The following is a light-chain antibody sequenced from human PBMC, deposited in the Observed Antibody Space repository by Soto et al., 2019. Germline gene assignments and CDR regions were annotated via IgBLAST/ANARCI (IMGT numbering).Light chain of an antibody. CDR2: GAS. J-gene: IGKJ1*01. CDR1: QSVSTN. Sequence: EILMTQSPYTLSVSPGERATLSCRASQSVSTNLAWYQQKPGQAPRLLMYGASTRAPGFPARFSGSGSGTDFTLTISSLQSEDFAVYYCQQYDNWPWTFGQGTKVDIK. CDR3: QQYDNWPWT. V-gene: IGKV3-15*01.